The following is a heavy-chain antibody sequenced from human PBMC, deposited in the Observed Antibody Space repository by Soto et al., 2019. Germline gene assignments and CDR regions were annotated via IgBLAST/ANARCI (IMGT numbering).Heavy chain of an antibody. CDR2: IKPDGSEK. CDR1: GFTFSNYW. CDR3: AGGLRDRY. J-gene: IGHJ4*02. D-gene: IGHD6-19*01. Sequence: EVQLVESGGGLVQPGESLRLSCAASGFTFSNYWLSWVRQAPGKGLELLANIKPDGSEKYYVDSVKGRLTISRDNAKNSLYLQMNSLKAEDTDVYYLAGGLRDRYWGQGTLVTVSS. V-gene: IGHV3-7*04.